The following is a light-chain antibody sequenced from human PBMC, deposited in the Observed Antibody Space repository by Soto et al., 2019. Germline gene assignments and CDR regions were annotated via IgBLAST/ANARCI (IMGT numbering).Light chain of an antibody. V-gene: IGKV3-15*01. CDR1: ERVSNN. CDR2: GAS. J-gene: IGKJ1*01. CDR3: QHYSIRRT. Sequence: IVVNKSPSTLSLSPGERAPLSCRASERVSNNLAWYQQQACEAPRLLIYGASTRATGIPARFSGSGSGTESTLTIRSLQSEDFAVYYCQHYSIRRTFGQGTKVDIK.